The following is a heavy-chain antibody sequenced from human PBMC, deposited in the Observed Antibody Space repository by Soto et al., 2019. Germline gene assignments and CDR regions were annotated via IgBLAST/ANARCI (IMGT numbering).Heavy chain of an antibody. Sequence: QVQLVQSGAEVKKPGSSVKVSCKASGGTFSSYAISWVRQAPGQGLEWMGGIIPIFGTANYAQKFQGRVTITADESTRTAYRELSGLRAEDTAVYYCAGSGGTELGALLERWGQGTLVTVSS. CDR1: GGTFSSYA. J-gene: IGHJ4*02. CDR3: AGSGGTELGALLER. D-gene: IGHD7-27*01. CDR2: IIPIFGTA. V-gene: IGHV1-69*12.